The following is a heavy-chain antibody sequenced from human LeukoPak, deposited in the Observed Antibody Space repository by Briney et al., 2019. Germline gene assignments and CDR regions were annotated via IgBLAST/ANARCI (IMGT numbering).Heavy chain of an antibody. J-gene: IGHJ4*02. D-gene: IGHD6-19*01. CDR2: INPNSGAT. CDR3: ARGVAVAGTEN. V-gene: IGHV1-2*02. Sequence: ASVKVSCKASGYTFTGYYMHWVRQAPGQGLEWMGWINPNSGATNYAQKFQGRVTMTRDTSISTAYMELSRLRSDDTAVYYCARGVAVAGTENWGQGTLVTVSS. CDR1: GYTFTGYY.